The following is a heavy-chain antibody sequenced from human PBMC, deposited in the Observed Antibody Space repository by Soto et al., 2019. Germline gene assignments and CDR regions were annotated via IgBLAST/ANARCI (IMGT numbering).Heavy chain of an antibody. CDR2: IIPIFGTA. V-gene: IGHV1-69*13. J-gene: IGHJ4*02. CDR3: ARDKKNCHYYGSGSYYTH. CDR1: GGTFSSYA. Sequence: SVKVSCKASGGTFSSYAISWVRQAPGQGLEWMGGIIPIFGTANYAQKFQGRVTITADESTSTAYMELSSLRSEDTAVYYCARDKKNCHYYGSGSYYTHWGQGTLVTVSS. D-gene: IGHD3-10*01.